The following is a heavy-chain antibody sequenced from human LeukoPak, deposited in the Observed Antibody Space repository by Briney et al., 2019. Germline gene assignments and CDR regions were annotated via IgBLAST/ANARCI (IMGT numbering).Heavy chain of an antibody. CDR2: INTNTGNP. CDR1: GYTFTSYA. CDR3: ARAYQPLGGLSFPDS. V-gene: IGHV7-4-1*02. J-gene: IGHJ5*01. Sequence: ASVKVSCKASGYTFTSYAMHWVRQAPGQRLEWMGWINTNTGNPAYAQGFTGRFVFSLDTSVSTAYLQISSLKAEDTAVYYCARAYQPLGGLSFPDSWGQGTLVTVSS. D-gene: IGHD3-16*02.